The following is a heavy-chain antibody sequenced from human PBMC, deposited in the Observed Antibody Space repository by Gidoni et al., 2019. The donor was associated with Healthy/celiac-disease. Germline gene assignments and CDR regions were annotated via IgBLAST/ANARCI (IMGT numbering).Heavy chain of an antibody. D-gene: IGHD3-9*01. CDR1: GFTFSDYY. J-gene: IGHJ4*02. Sequence: QVQLVESGGGLVKPGGSLRLSCAASGFTFSDYYMSWNRQAPGKGREWVSYICSSGSTIYYADAVKGRVTISRDNAKNSLYLQMNSLRAEDTAVYYCARVANYDILTGYYVDPDYFDYWGQGTLVTVSS. V-gene: IGHV3-11*01. CDR3: ARVANYDILTGYYVDPDYFDY. CDR2: ICSSGSTI.